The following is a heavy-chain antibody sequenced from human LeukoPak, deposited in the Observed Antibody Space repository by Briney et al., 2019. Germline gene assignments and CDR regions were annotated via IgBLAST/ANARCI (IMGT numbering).Heavy chain of an antibody. Sequence: PGGSLRLSCAASGFTFSSYAMPWVRQAPGKGLEWVAVISYDGSNKYYADSVKGRFTISRDNSKNTLYLQMNSLRAEDTAVYYCARGYYYDSSGTDYWGQGTLVTVSS. CDR1: GFTFSSYA. CDR3: ARGYYYDSSGTDY. V-gene: IGHV3-30-3*01. D-gene: IGHD3-22*01. J-gene: IGHJ4*02. CDR2: ISYDGSNK.